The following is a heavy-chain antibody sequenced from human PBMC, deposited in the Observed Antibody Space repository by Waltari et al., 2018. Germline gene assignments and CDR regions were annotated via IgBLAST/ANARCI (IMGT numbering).Heavy chain of an antibody. V-gene: IGHV3-53*01. Sequence: EVQLVESGGGLIQPGGSLRLSGVASGFTVSSSYISWARQAPGKGLEWVSLIYSSGTTYYIDAVKGRFTISRNISKNTLYLKMNGLRAEDTAVYYWARDLGYSSSWGYWGQGTLVTVSS. CDR1: GFTVSSSY. J-gene: IGHJ4*02. CDR3: ARDLGYSSSWGY. D-gene: IGHD6-13*01. CDR2: IYSSGTT.